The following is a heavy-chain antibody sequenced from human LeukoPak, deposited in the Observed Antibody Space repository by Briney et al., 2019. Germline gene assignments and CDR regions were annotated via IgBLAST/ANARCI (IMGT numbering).Heavy chain of an antibody. D-gene: IGHD2-15*01. J-gene: IGHJ4*02. Sequence: SETLFLTCTVSGGSISSYYWSWIRQPLGKGLEWIGYIYYSGSTNYNPSLKSRVTISVDTSKNQFSLKLTSVTAADTAVYYCARVNPLGYCSGGSCAVSDYWGRGTLVTVSS. CDR3: ARVNPLGYCSGGSCAVSDY. CDR2: IYYSGST. V-gene: IGHV4-59*01. CDR1: GGSISSYY.